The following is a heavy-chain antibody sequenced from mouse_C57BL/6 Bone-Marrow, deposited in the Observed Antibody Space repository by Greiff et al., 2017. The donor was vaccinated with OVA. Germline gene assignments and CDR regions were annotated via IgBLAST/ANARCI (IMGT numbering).Heavy chain of an antibody. Sequence: VKLQQPGAELVKPGASVKLSCKASGYTFTSYWMHWVKQRPGQGLEWIGMIHPNSGSTNYNEKFKSKATLTVDKSSSTAYMQLSSLTSDDSAVYYCARRGLGYAMDYWGQGTSVTVSS. CDR3: ARRGLGYAMDY. CDR1: GYTFTSYW. CDR2: IHPNSGST. V-gene: IGHV1-64*01. D-gene: IGHD4-1*01. J-gene: IGHJ4*01.